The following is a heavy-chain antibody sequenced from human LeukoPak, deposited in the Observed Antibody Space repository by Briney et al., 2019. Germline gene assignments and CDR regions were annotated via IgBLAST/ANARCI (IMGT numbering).Heavy chain of an antibody. J-gene: IGHJ6*03. Sequence: SVKVSCKASGGTFSSYTISWVRQAPGQGLEWMGRIIPILGIANYAQKFQGRVTITADKSTSTAYMELSSLRSEDTAVYYCARAPINWNYGSYYYYMDVWGKGTTVTVSS. V-gene: IGHV1-69*02. CDR2: IIPILGIA. D-gene: IGHD1-7*01. CDR1: GGTFSSYT. CDR3: ARAPINWNYGSYYYYMDV.